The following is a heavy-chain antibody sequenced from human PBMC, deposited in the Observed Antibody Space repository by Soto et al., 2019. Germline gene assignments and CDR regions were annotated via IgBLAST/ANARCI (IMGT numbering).Heavy chain of an antibody. CDR2: IYYSGST. J-gene: IGHJ3*02. V-gene: IGHV4-59*01. CDR3: ARRRYYYDSSGYYPGDAFDI. CDR1: GGSISSYY. D-gene: IGHD3-22*01. Sequence: SETLSLTCTVSGGSISSYYWSWIRQPPGKGLEWIGYIYYSGSTNYNPSLKSRVTISVDTSKNQFSLKLSSVTAADTAVYYCARRRYYYDSSGYYPGDAFDIWGQGTMVTVSS.